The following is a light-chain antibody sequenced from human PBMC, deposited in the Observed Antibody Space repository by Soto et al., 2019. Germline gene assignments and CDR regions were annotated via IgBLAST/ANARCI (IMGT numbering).Light chain of an antibody. Sequence: EMVVTQSPATLSVSPVETITLSCRASQSVSSSYLAWYQQKRGQAPRLLSYGASSRATGIPDRFSGSGAGTDFTLTISRLEPEDFEVYYCQQYGSSTWTFGQGTKVDIK. J-gene: IGKJ1*01. CDR2: GAS. V-gene: IGKV3-20*01. CDR1: QSVSSSY. CDR3: QQYGSSTWT.